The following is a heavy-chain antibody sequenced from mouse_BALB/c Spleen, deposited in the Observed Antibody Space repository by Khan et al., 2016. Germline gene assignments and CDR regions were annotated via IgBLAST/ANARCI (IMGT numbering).Heavy chain of an antibody. V-gene: IGHV5-15*02. CDR2: ISNLAYSI. D-gene: IGHD1-1*01. CDR3: ARDYYGSSYYFDY. CDR1: GFTFSDYG. Sequence: EVELVESGGGLVQPGGSRKLSCAASGFTFSDYGMAWVQQAPGKGPEWVAFISNLAYSIYYADTVTGRFTISRENAKNTLYLEMSSLRSEDTAMYYCARDYYGSSYYFDYWGQGTTLTVSS. J-gene: IGHJ2*01.